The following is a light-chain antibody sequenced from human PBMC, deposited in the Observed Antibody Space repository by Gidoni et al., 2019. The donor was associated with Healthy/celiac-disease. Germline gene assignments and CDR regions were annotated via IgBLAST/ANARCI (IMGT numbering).Light chain of an antibody. CDR2: LGS. J-gene: IGKJ1*01. CDR3: MQALQTGT. CDR1: PSLLHSNGYNY. Sequence: DSVMTQSPLSLPVTPGAPASIPCRSSPSLLHSNGYNYLDWYLQKPGHPPQLLLYLGSYRASGVPDRFSGSAAGTDFTLKSSIVEAEDVGVYYCMQALQTGTFGQGTKVEIK. V-gene: IGKV2-28*01.